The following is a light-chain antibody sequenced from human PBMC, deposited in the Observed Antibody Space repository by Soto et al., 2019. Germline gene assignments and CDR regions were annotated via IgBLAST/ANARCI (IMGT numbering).Light chain of an antibody. CDR2: EVT. J-gene: IGLJ1*01. V-gene: IGLV2-14*01. Sequence: LTQPASVSGSLGQSVTISCTGTTSDVGGYNYVSWYQQHPGKAPILMIYEVTNRPSGVSNRFSGSKSGNTASLTISGLQVEDEADYYCGSYTDSITYVFGTGTKVTVL. CDR1: TSDVGGYNY. CDR3: GSYTDSITYV.